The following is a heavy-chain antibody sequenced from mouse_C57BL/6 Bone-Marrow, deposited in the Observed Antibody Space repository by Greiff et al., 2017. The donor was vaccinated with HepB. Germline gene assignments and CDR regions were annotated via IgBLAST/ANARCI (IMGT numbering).Heavy chain of an antibody. V-gene: IGHV1-63*01. D-gene: IGHD1-1*01. CDR1: GYTFTNYW. J-gene: IGHJ1*03. CDR3: ARRSSYWYFDV. Sequence: QVQLKESGAELVRPGTSVKMSCKASGYTFTNYWIGWAKQRPGHGLEWIGDIYPGGGYTNYNEKFKGKATLTADKSSSSAYMQFSSLTSEDSAIYYCARRSSYWYFDVWGTGTTVTVSS. CDR2: IYPGGGYT.